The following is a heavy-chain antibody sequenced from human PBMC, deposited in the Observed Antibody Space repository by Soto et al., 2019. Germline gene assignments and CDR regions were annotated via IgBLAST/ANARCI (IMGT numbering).Heavy chain of an antibody. J-gene: IGHJ6*02. CDR2: IYYSGST. Sequence: KTSETLSLTCTVSGGSISSGGYYWSWIRQHPGKGLEWIGYIYYSGSTYYNPSLKSRVTISVDTSKNQFSLKLSSVTAADTAVYYCAREGIAARHRSWNGMDVGGQGTTVTVSS. D-gene: IGHD6-6*01. CDR1: GGSISSGGYY. CDR3: AREGIAARHRSWNGMDV. V-gene: IGHV4-31*03.